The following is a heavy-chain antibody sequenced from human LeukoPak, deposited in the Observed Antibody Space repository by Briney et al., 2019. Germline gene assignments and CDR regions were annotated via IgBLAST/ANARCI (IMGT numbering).Heavy chain of an antibody. Sequence: PSETLSLTCAVYGGSFSGYYWSWIRQPPGKGLEWIGEINHSGSTNYNPSLKSRVTISVDTSKNQFSLKLSSVTAADTAVYYCAREGGIIVAFDIWGQGTMVTVSS. CDR1: GGSFSGYY. D-gene: IGHD3-3*01. CDR3: AREGGIIVAFDI. J-gene: IGHJ3*02. CDR2: INHSGST. V-gene: IGHV4-34*01.